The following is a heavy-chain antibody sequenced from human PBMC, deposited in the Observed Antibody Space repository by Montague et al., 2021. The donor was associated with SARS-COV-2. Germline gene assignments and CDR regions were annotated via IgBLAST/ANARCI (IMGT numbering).Heavy chain of an antibody. V-gene: IGHV3-23*01. Sequence: CRRLSCAASGFNAMSWVRQAPGKGLEWGSVISGSGGNTYYADSVKGRFTISRDNSKNTLYLQMNSLRAEDTAVYYCAKAPTMVRGVYFDYWGQGTLVTVSS. J-gene: IGHJ4*02. CDR3: AKAPTMVRGVYFDY. D-gene: IGHD3-10*01. CDR1: GFNA. CDR2: ISGSGGNT.